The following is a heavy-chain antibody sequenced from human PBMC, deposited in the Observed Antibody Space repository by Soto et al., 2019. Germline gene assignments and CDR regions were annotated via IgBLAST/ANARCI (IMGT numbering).Heavy chain of an antibody. D-gene: IGHD2-8*02. CDR3: ARAPDGLVAFDV. V-gene: IGHV4-31*03. J-gene: IGHJ4*02. CDR2: IYYRGAT. CDR1: GATASGGAYY. Sequence: SEPLSLTCIVSGATASGGAYYWPWIRQHPGKGLEWIGFIYYRGATYYRPSLGGRISISSDATKNQFSLKLNSVTAADTAVYYCARAPDGLVAFDVWGPGTLVTVSS.